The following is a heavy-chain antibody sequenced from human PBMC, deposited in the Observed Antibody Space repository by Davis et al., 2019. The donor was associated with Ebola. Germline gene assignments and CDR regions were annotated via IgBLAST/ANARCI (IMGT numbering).Heavy chain of an antibody. CDR3: ARSIQLWTPPPFDS. V-gene: IGHV5-51*01. J-gene: IGHJ4*02. Sequence: GESLKTSCKGSGYSFTSYWIGWVRQMPGKGLEWMGIIYPGDSDTRYGPSFQGQVTISADKSISTAYLQWSSLKASDTAMYYCARSIQLWTPPPFDSWGQGTLVTVSS. CDR1: GYSFTSYW. CDR2: IYPGDSDT. D-gene: IGHD1-1*01.